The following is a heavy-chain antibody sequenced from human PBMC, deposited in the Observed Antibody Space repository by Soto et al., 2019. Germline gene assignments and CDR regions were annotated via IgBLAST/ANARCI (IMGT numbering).Heavy chain of an antibody. D-gene: IGHD2-15*01. Sequence: QVQLVESGGGVVQPGRSLRLSCAASGFTFSSYAMHWVRQAPGKGLEWVAVISYDGSNKYYADSVKGRFTISRDNSKNTLYLQMNSLRAEDTAVYYCVRVGRDIDYWGQGTLVTVSS. V-gene: IGHV3-30-3*01. J-gene: IGHJ4*02. CDR1: GFTFSSYA. CDR2: ISYDGSNK. CDR3: VRVGRDIDY.